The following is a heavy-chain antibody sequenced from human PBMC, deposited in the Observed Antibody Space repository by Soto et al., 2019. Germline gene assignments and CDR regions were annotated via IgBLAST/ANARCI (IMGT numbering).Heavy chain of an antibody. CDR1: EQRFTNHW. D-gene: IGHD3-3*01. Sequence: DVQLVQSGAEVKKPGESLRISCKTSEQRFTNHWINWVRQMPGKNLQWMGKIDPSDCYTKYRPSFQGHVTMSVDESMTTAYRHWSSVRASDTATYYCTRDQYDLRNGAQDAFDIWGQGTIVVVSS. V-gene: IGHV5-10-1*03. CDR3: TRDQYDLRNGAQDAFDI. J-gene: IGHJ3*02. CDR2: IDPSDCYT.